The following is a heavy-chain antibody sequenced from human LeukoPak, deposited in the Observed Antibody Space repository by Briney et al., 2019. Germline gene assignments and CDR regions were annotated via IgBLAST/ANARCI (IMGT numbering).Heavy chain of an antibody. V-gene: IGHV3-11*01. D-gene: IGHD6-13*01. CDR2: ISSSGSTI. CDR1: GFTFSDYY. CDR3: AGIGAAGPDDAFDI. J-gene: IGHJ3*02. Sequence: GGSLRLSCAASGFTFSDYYMSWIRQAPGKGLEWVSYISSSGSTIYYADSVKGRFTISRDNAKNSLYLQMNSLRAEDTAVYYCAGIGAAGPDDAFDIWGQGTMVTVSS.